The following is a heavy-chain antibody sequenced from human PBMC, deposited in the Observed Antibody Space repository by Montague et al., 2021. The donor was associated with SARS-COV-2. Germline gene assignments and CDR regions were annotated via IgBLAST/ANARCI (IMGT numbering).Heavy chain of an antibody. CDR3: ARREYSYGWGG. Sequence: SETLSLTCTVTGGPISGSSDYWGWIRQSPGKGREWIASVDYSGNTYYSPSLKSRLTISVDKSKNQFPLKLNSVTAADTALYYCARREYSYGWGGWGQGTLVTVSS. V-gene: IGHV4-39*01. CDR2: VDYSGNT. J-gene: IGHJ4*02. D-gene: IGHD5-18*01. CDR1: GGPISGSSDY.